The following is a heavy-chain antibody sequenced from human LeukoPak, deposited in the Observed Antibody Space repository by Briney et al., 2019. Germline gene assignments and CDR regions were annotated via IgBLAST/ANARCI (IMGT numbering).Heavy chain of an antibody. Sequence: GGSLRLSCAASGFPFSSYSMNWVRQAPGKGLEWVSSISSSGSYIYYADSVKGRFTISRDNAKNSLYLQMNSLRAEDTAVYYCAGHLVPAALSSWFDPWGQGTLVTVSS. J-gene: IGHJ5*02. CDR1: GFPFSSYS. CDR3: AGHLVPAALSSWFDP. V-gene: IGHV3-21*01. CDR2: ISSSGSYI. D-gene: IGHD2-2*01.